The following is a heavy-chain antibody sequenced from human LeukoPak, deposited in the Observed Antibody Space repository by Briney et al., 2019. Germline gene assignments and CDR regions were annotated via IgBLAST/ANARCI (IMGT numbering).Heavy chain of an antibody. V-gene: IGHV1-18*01. CDR3: ARVGDYVWGSYRSYNFDY. CDR2: ISAYNGNT. Sequence: ASVKVSCKASGYTFTSYGISWVRQAPGPGLEWMGRISAYNGNTNYAQKLQGRVTMTTDTSTSTAYMELRSLRSDDTAVYYCARVGDYVWGSYRSYNFDYWGQGTLVTVSS. D-gene: IGHD3-16*02. CDR1: GYTFTSYG. J-gene: IGHJ4*02.